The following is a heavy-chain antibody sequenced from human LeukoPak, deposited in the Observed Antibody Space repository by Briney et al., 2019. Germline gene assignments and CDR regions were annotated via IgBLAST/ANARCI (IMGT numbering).Heavy chain of an antibody. CDR3: ARDGRPGGHPPNFILKLPGIPVTDY. Sequence: PSETLSLTCTVSGGSISSSSYYWGWIRQPPGKGLEWIGSIYYSGSTYYNPSLKSRVTMSVDTSKNQFSLKLSSVTAADTAVFYCARDGRPGGHPPNFILKLPGIPVTDYWGQGTLVIVSS. CDR2: IYYSGST. V-gene: IGHV4-39*07. J-gene: IGHJ4*02. CDR1: GGSISSSSYY. D-gene: IGHD6-19*01.